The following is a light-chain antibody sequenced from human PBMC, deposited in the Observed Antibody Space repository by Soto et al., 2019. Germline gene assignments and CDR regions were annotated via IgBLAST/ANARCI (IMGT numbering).Light chain of an antibody. J-gene: IGKJ4*01. Sequence: EVVMTQSPVTLSVSPGEGATLSWRASQSVISYLAWYQQKPGQAPRLLIYGASTRATDVPARFSGSGSGTEFTLTISSLQPEDFGVYYCQQYNNWPWLTFGGGTKVEI. CDR1: QSVISY. V-gene: IGKV3-15*01. CDR2: GAS. CDR3: QQYNNWPWLT.